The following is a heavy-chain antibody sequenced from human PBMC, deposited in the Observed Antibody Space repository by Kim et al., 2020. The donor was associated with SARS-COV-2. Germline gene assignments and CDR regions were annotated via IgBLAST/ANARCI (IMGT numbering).Heavy chain of an antibody. J-gene: IGHJ3*02. CDR2: INHSGST. Sequence: SETLSLTCAVYGGSFSGYYWSWIRQPPGKGLEWIGEINHSGSTNYNPSLKSRVTISVYTSKNQFSLTLSSVTAADTAVYYCARDRKGYCSGGSCYKRAFDSWGQGTMVTVSS. CDR1: GGSFSGYY. D-gene: IGHD2-15*01. CDR3: ARDRKGYCSGGSCYKRAFDS. V-gene: IGHV4-34*01.